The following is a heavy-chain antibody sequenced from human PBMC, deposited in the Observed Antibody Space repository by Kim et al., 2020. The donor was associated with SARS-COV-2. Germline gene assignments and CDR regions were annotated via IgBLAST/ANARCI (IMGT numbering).Heavy chain of an antibody. CDR2: ISGSGGST. Sequence: GGSLRLSCAASGFTFSSYAMSWVRQAPGKGLEWVSAISGSGGSTYYADSVKGRFTISRDNSKNTLYLQMNSLRAEDTAVYYCAKDTLLLWFGEGGMDVWGQGTTVTVSS. CDR3: AKDTLLLWFGEGGMDV. V-gene: IGHV3-23*01. CDR1: GFTFSSYA. J-gene: IGHJ6*02. D-gene: IGHD3-10*01.